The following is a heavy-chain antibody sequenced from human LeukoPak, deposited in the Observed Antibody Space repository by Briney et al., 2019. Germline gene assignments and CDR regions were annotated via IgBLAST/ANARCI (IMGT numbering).Heavy chain of an antibody. J-gene: IGHJ4*02. Sequence: ASVKVSCKASGYNFIGYYIHWVRQAPGQGLEWMGSVNPNSGVTDYAQKLQGRVTMTTDTSTSTAYMELRSLRSDDTAVYYCARGGYYYDSSGYSFLDYWGQGTLVTVSS. V-gene: IGHV1-2*02. CDR3: ARGGYYYDSSGYSFLDY. CDR2: VNPNSGVT. CDR1: GYNFIGYY. D-gene: IGHD3-22*01.